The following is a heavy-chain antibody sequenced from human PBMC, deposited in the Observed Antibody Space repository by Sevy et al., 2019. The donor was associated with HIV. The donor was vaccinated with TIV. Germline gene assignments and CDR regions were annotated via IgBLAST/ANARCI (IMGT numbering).Heavy chain of an antibody. J-gene: IGHJ4*02. CDR2: ISYSGST. V-gene: IGHV4-59*01. CDR3: ASSRVITGTFDY. CDR1: GGSISGYY. D-gene: IGHD1-20*01. Sequence: SETLSLTCTVSGGSISGYYWSWIRHPPGKGLEWIGYISYSGSTNYNPSLKSRVTISVDTSKNEFSLKLSSVSAADTAVYYGASSRVITGTFDYWGQGTLVTISS.